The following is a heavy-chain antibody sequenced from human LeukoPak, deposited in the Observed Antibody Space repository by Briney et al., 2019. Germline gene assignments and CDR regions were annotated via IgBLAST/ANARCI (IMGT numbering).Heavy chain of an antibody. J-gene: IGHJ4*02. CDR3: AREGYSPY. CDR1: GFTFSSYS. Sequence: GGSLRLSCAASGFTFSSYSMNWVRQAPGKGLEWISYISSSSSTIYYADSVKGRFIISRDNAKNSLFLQMNSLRAEDTAVYYCAREGYSPYWGQGTLVTVSS. CDR2: ISSSSSTI. V-gene: IGHV3-48*01. D-gene: IGHD6-13*01.